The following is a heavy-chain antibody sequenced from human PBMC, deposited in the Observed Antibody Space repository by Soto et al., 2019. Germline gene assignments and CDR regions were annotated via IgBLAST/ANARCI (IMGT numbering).Heavy chain of an antibody. J-gene: IGHJ6*02. CDR2: ISYDGSNK. D-gene: IGHD4-4*01. V-gene: IGHV3-30-3*01. CDR1: GFTCSSYA. CDR3: ARDRKTYSNYRPYYYYYGMDV. Sequence: GWSLRLSCSASGFTCSSYAMHWFRKAPGKGLERVAVISYDGSNKYYADSVKGRFTISRDNSKNTLYLQMNSLRAEDTAVYYCARDRKTYSNYRPYYYYYGMDVWGQGTTVTVSS.